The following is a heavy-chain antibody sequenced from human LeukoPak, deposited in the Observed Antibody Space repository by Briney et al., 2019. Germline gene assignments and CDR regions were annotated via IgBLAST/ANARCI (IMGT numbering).Heavy chain of an antibody. Sequence: GGSLRLSCAASGFTFSSYAMSWVRQAPGKGLEWVSAISGSGGSTYYADSVKGRFTISRDNSKNTLYLQMNSLRAEDTAVYYCARDLSDSSVYYFDYWGQGTLVTVSS. CDR2: ISGSGGST. D-gene: IGHD3-22*01. J-gene: IGHJ4*02. CDR1: GFTFSSYA. CDR3: ARDLSDSSVYYFDY. V-gene: IGHV3-23*01.